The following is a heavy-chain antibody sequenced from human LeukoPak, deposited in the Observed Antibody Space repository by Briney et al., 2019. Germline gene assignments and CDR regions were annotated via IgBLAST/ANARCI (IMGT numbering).Heavy chain of an antibody. CDR3: AKDWVWYYGSGENWFDP. V-gene: IGHV3-30*02. CDR1: GFTFSSYG. J-gene: IGHJ5*02. CDR2: IRYDGSNK. Sequence: GGSLRLSCAASGFTFSSYGMHWVRQAPGKGLGWVAYIRYDGSNKYYADSVKGRFTISRDNSKNTLYLKMNSLRPEDTAVYYCAKDWVWYYGSGENWFDPWGQGSLVTVSS. D-gene: IGHD3-10*01.